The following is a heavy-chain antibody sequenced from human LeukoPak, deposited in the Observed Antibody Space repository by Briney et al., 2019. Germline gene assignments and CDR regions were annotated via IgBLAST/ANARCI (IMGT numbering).Heavy chain of an antibody. J-gene: IGHJ3*02. CDR1: GGSISSGDYY. CDR2: IYYSGST. Sequence: PSQTLSLPCTVSGGSISSGDYYWSWIRQPPGKGLEWIGYIYYSGSTYYNPSLKSRVTISVDTSKNQFSLKLSSVTAADTAVYYCARVSRWLQLLDAFDIWGQGTMVTASS. CDR3: ARVSRWLQLLDAFDI. D-gene: IGHD5-24*01. V-gene: IGHV4-30-4*01.